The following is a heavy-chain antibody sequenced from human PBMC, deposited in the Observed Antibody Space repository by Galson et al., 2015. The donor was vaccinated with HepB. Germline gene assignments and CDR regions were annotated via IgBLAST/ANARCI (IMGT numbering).Heavy chain of an antibody. CDR3: AKVPRVWWTITTGGGFDY. J-gene: IGHJ4*02. Sequence: SLRLSCAASGFTFSSYAMSWVRQAPGKGLEWVSAISGSGGSTYYADSVKGRFTSSRDNSKNTLYLQMNSLRAEDTAVYYCAKVPRVWWTITTGGGFDYWGQGTLVTVSS. CDR1: GFTFSSYA. D-gene: IGHD3-22*01. V-gene: IGHV3-23*01. CDR2: ISGSGGST.